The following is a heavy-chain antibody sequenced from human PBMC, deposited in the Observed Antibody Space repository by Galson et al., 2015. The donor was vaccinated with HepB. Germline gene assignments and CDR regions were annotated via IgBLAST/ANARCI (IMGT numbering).Heavy chain of an antibody. Sequence: SVKVSCKASGYTFTSYAMHWVRQAPGQRLEWMGWINAGNGNTKYSQKFQGRVTITRDTSASTAYMELSSLRSEDTAVYYCARPKTSGYSADLDYWGQGTLVTVSS. CDR2: INAGNGNT. V-gene: IGHV1-3*01. D-gene: IGHD5-18*01. CDR3: ARPKTSGYSADLDY. J-gene: IGHJ4*02. CDR1: GYTFTSYA.